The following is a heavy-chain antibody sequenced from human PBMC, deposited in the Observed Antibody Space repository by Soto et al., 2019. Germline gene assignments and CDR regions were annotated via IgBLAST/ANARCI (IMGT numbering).Heavy chain of an antibody. Sequence: ASVKVSCKTSGYTFTSYYIHWVRQAPGQGLEWKGWINPFDGSRMFAQSFQGRVTTTRDTSTSTVYMEVSSLRSEDTAVYYCSRVDPGETSPFDHWGQGTLVTSPQ. CDR1: GYTFTSYY. CDR3: SRVDPGETSPFDH. CDR2: INPFDGSR. J-gene: IGHJ4*02. D-gene: IGHD3-10*01. V-gene: IGHV1-46*03.